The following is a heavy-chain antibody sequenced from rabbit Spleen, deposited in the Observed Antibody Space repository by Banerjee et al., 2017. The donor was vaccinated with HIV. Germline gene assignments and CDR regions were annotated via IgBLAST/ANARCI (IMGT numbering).Heavy chain of an antibody. J-gene: IGHJ4*01. CDR1: GFSFSSNW. V-gene: IGHV1S45*01. CDR2: IDSGSSGDT. Sequence: LEESGGGLVKPGGTLTLTCTVSGFSFSSNWICWVRQAPGKGLEWIACIDSGSSGDTYYANWAKGRFTISKTSSTTVTLQLTSLTAADTATYFCARDLVAVIGWNFNLWGPGTLVTVS. D-gene: IGHD1-1*01. CDR3: ARDLVAVIGWNFNL.